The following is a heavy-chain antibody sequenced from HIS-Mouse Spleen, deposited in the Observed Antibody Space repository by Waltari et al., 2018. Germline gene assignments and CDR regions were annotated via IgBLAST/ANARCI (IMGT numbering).Heavy chain of an antibody. Sequence: EVQLVESGGGLVKPGGSLRLSCAASGFTFSSYSMNWVRQAPGKGLEWVSSISSSSSYIYYADSVKGRFTISRDNAKNSLYLQMNSLRAEDRAVYYCARDMTYYDILTGWDYWGQGTLVTVSS. CDR3: ARDMTYYDILTGWDY. CDR1: GFTFSSYS. D-gene: IGHD3-9*01. V-gene: IGHV3-21*01. CDR2: ISSSSSYI. J-gene: IGHJ4*02.